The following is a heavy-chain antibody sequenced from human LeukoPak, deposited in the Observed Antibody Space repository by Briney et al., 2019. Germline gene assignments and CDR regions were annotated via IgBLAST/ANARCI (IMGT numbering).Heavy chain of an antibody. Sequence: QAGGSLRLSCAASGFTVSSSYMSWVRQAPGKGLEWVAVIYSGGSTYYAASVKGRFTISRDNSKNTLYLQMSSLRAEDTAVYYCARGYCSSTSCHTGMAFDYWGQGTLVTVSS. CDR2: IYSGGST. CDR1: GFTVSSSY. CDR3: ARGYCSSTSCHTGMAFDY. V-gene: IGHV3-53*05. J-gene: IGHJ4*02. D-gene: IGHD2-2*02.